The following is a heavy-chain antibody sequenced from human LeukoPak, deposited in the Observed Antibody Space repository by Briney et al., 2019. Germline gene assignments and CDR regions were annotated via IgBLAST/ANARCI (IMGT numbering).Heavy chain of an antibody. J-gene: IGHJ4*02. CDR2: FSSSSSYI. CDR1: GFTFSSYS. D-gene: IGHD2-2*01. CDR3: ARDRLGYCSSTSCYG. Sequence: GGSLRLSCAASGFTFSSYSMNWVRQAPGKGLEWVSSFSSSSSYIYYADSVKGRFTISRDNAKNSLYLQMNSLRAEDTAVYYCARDRLGYCSSTSCYGWGQGTLVTVSS. V-gene: IGHV3-21*01.